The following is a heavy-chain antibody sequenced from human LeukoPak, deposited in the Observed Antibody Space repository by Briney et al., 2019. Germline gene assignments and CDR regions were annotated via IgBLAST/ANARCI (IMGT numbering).Heavy chain of an antibody. CDR1: GCSFPTYW. V-gene: IGHV5-51*01. CDR3: ARLLGYSADY. D-gene: IGHD2-15*01. CDR2: IYPADSDT. Sequence: GESLKISCKGSGCSFPTYWIGWVRQMPGKGLEWMGIIYPADSDTRYSPSFQGQVTISADKSISTAYLQWSSLKASDSAIYYCARLLGYSADYWGQGTLVTVSS. J-gene: IGHJ4*02.